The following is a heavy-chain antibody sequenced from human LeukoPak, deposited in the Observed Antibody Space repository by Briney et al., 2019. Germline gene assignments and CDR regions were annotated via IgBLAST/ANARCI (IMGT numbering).Heavy chain of an antibody. CDR1: GGTFSSYA. D-gene: IGHD3-22*01. CDR3: ARGQLFYDSSAY. CDR2: IIPILGIA. V-gene: IGHV1-69*04. Sequence: SVKVSCKASGGTFSSYAISWVRQAPGQGLEWKGRIIPILGIANYAQKFQGRVTITADKSTSTAYMELSSPRSEDTAVYYCARGQLFYDSSAYWGQGTLVTVSS. J-gene: IGHJ4*02.